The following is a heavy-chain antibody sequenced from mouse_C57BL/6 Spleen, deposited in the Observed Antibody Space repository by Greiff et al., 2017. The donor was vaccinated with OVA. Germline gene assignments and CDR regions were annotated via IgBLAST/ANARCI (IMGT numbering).Heavy chain of an antibody. Sequence: VQLQQSGAELMKPGASVKLSCKATGYTFTGYWIEWVKQRPGQGLEWIGEIDPSDSYTNYNQKFKGKAPLTVDTSSSTAYMQLSSLTSEDSAVYYCARSHYSNYGFAYWGQGTLVTVSA. CDR3: ARSHYSNYGFAY. J-gene: IGHJ3*01. CDR1: GYTFTGYW. V-gene: IGHV1-50*01. D-gene: IGHD2-5*01. CDR2: IDPSDSYT.